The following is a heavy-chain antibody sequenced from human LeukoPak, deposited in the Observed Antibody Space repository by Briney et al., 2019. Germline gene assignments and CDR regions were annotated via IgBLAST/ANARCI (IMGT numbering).Heavy chain of an antibody. D-gene: IGHD4-11*01. V-gene: IGHV3-33*01. CDR2: IWSDGSNR. CDR1: GFIFSHYG. J-gene: IGHJ4*01. Sequence: GGSLRLSCAASGFIFSHYGMHWVRQAPGKGLEWVAVIWSDGSNRFYAGSVKGRFTISRDNSQNTVFLQMNSLRVEDTAMYYCSRDAQRGFDYSNSLEYWGHGTLVTVSS. CDR3: SRDAQRGFDYSNSLEY.